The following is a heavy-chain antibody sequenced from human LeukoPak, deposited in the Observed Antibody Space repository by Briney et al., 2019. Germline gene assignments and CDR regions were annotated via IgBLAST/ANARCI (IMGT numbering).Heavy chain of an antibody. CDR2: IIPIFGTA. J-gene: IGHJ4*02. CDR1: GGTFSSYA. D-gene: IGHD4-23*01. CDR3: ARDPLAYGGNSGSYY. V-gene: IGHV1-69*06. Sequence: SVKVSCKASGGTFSSYAISWVRQAPGQGLEWMGGIIPIFGTANYAQKFQGRVTITADKSTSTAYMELSSLRSEDTAVYYCARDPLAYGGNSGSYYWGQGTLVTVSS.